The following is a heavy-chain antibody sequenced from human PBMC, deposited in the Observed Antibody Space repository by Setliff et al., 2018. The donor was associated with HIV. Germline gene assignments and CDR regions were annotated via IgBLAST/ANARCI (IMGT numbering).Heavy chain of an antibody. CDR2: MYTSGST. J-gene: IGHJ3*02. D-gene: IGHD3-22*01. CDR3: ARGDTYYHDRSGYVKSALDSFDI. Sequence: SETLSLTCTVSGGSISTYYWSWIRQSPGKGLEWIGYMYTSGSTNYNPSLKSRVTISVDMSKNQFSLKLNSVTAADTAVYHCARGDTYYHDRSGYVKSALDSFDIWGRGTMVTVSS. CDR1: GGSISTYY. V-gene: IGHV4-4*08.